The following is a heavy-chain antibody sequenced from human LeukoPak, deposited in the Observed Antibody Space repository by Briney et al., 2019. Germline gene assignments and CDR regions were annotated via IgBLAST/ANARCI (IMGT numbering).Heavy chain of an antibody. CDR3: ARIYSPSGRYYYYGMDV. J-gene: IGHJ6*02. V-gene: IGHV6-1*01. CDR2: TYYRSKWYN. CDR1: GDSVSSNSAA. Sequence: SQTLSLTCAISGDSVSSNSAAWNWIRQTPSRGLEWLGRTYYRSKWYNDYAVSVKSRITINPDTSKNQFSLQLNSVTPEDTAVYYCARIYSPSGRYYYYGMDVWGQGTTVPVSS. D-gene: IGHD1-26*01.